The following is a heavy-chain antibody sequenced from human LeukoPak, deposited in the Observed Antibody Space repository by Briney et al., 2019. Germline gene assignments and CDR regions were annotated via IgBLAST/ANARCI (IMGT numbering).Heavy chain of an antibody. V-gene: IGHV4-59*01. Sequence: SETLSLTCTVSGGSISSYYWSWIRQPPGKGLEWIGYIYYSGSTNYNPSLKSRVTISVDTSKNQFSLKLSSVTAADTAVYYCARTRTTVTTNYYYYYGMDVWGRGTTVTVSS. CDR1: GGSISSYY. D-gene: IGHD4-17*01. CDR3: ARTRTTVTTNYYYYYGMDV. J-gene: IGHJ6*02. CDR2: IYYSGST.